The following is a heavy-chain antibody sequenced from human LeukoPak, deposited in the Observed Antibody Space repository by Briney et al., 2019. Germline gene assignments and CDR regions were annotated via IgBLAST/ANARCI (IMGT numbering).Heavy chain of an antibody. V-gene: IGHV4-61*01. CDR3: ARGHGDYYDSSGEPDY. CDR1: GGSVSSGSYY. J-gene: IGHJ4*02. Sequence: SETLSLACTVSGGSVSSGSYYWSWIRQPPGKGLEWIGYVYYHGSTNYNPSLKSRVTISVDTSKNQFSLKLSSVTAADTAVYYCARGHGDYYDSSGEPDYWGQGTLVTVSS. D-gene: IGHD3-22*01. CDR2: VYYHGST.